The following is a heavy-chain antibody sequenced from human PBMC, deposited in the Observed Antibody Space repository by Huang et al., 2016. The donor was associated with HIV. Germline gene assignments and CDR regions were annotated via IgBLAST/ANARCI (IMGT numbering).Heavy chain of an antibody. CDR2: ISSMGGVT. Sequence: QGQLVESGGSLVKPGGSLRLSCAASGFTFSDYYMTWIRPAPGKGLEWISYISSMGGVTHYADSVRGRFTISRDNAENSLFLQMNGLRPADTAVYYCAGRNYFDSSGKIDYWGQGTLVTVSS. CDR1: GFTFSDYY. V-gene: IGHV3-11*01. J-gene: IGHJ4*02. D-gene: IGHD3-22*01. CDR3: AGRNYFDSSGKIDY.